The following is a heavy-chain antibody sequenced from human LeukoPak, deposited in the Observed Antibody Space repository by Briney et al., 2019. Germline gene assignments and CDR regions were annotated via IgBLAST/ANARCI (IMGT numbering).Heavy chain of an antibody. CDR2: IYTSGST. Sequence: SETLSLTCTVSGGSISSGSYYWSWIRQPAGKGLEWIGRIYTSGSTNYNPSLKSRVTISVDTSKNQFSLKLSSVTAADTAGYYCARETGCSSTSCYRGYYYFYYYMDVWGKGTTVTISS. CDR3: ARETGCSSTSCYRGYYYFYYYMDV. J-gene: IGHJ6*03. D-gene: IGHD2-2*01. CDR1: GGSISSGSYY. V-gene: IGHV4-61*02.